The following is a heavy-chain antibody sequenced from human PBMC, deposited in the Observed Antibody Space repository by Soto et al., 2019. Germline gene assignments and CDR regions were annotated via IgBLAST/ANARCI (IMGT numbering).Heavy chain of an antibody. J-gene: IGHJ6*03. CDR2: INAGNGNT. D-gene: IGHD2-15*01. V-gene: IGHV1-3*01. Sequence: APVKVSCKASGSTFTSYAMHWVRQAPGQRLEWMGWINAGNGNTKYSQKFQGRVTITRDTSASTAYMELSSLRSEDTAVYYCASVPCYGPFFDYKDVWGKGTTDT. CDR3: ASVPCYGPFFDYKDV. CDR1: GSTFTSYA.